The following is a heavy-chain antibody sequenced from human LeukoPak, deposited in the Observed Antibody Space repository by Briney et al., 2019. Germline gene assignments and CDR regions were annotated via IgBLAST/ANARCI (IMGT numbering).Heavy chain of an antibody. J-gene: IGHJ4*02. D-gene: IGHD5-24*01. CDR2: ISSSSSYI. CDR1: GFTFSSYS. CDR3: ARMATTDNYFDY. V-gene: IGHV3-21*01. Sequence: GGSLRLSCAASGFTFSSYSMNWVRQAPGKGLKWVSSISSSSSYIYYADSVKGRFTISRDNAKNSLYLQMNSLRAEDTAVYYCARMATTDNYFDYWGQGTLVTVSS.